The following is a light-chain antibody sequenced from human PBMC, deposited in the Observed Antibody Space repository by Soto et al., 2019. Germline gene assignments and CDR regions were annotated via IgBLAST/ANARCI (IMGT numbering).Light chain of an antibody. J-gene: IGLJ2*01. CDR2: EGS. Sequence: QSALTQPASVSGSPGQPITISCTGTSSDVGNYNLVSWYQQHPGKAPKLMIYEGSKRPSGVSNRFSGSKSGNTASLTISGLQAEDEADYYCCSYAGSSTLLFGGGTKLTVL. CDR1: SSDVGNYNL. CDR3: CSYAGSSTLL. V-gene: IGLV2-23*01.